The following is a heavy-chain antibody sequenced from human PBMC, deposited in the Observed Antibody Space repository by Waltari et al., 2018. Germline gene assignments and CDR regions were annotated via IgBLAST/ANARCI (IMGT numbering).Heavy chain of an antibody. V-gene: IGHV3-53*01. CDR3: ARGGAGSHTFDY. CDR1: GFPVSRHY. D-gene: IGHD1-26*01. Sequence: EVQLVESGGGLIQPGGSLRPSCAASGFPVSRHYMIRVRQDPGKGLEWVSVIYSGGSTYYEDSVKGRFTISSENSKNTLYLQMNSLRAEDTAVYYCARGGAGSHTFDYWGQGTLVTVSS. CDR2: IYSGGST. J-gene: IGHJ4*02.